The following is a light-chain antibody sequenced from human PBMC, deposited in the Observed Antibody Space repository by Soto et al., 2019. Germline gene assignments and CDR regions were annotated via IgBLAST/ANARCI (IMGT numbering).Light chain of an antibody. V-gene: IGKV3-20*01. Sequence: EIVLTQSPGTLSLSPGEGATLSCRASHSVSSTYLAWYQQKPGQAPRLLIYGASSRATGIPDRFSGSGSGTDFALTISRLEREDFAVYYCQQYGSSPPYTFGQGTKLEIK. CDR1: HSVSSTY. CDR3: QQYGSSPPYT. J-gene: IGKJ2*01. CDR2: GAS.